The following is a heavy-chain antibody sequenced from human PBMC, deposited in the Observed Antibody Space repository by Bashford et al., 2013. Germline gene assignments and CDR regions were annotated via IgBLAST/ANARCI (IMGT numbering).Heavy chain of an antibody. D-gene: IGHD3-9*01. CDR2: INPSGGST. CDR3: ARVGLRYFEFGGMDV. V-gene: IGHV1-46*01. Sequence: ASVKVSCKASGYTFTSYYMHWVRQAPGQGLEWMGIINPSGGSTSYAQKFQGRVTMTRDTSTSTVYMELSSLRSEDTAVYYCARVGLRYFEFGGMDVWGQGTTVTVSS. CDR1: GYTFTSYY. J-gene: IGHJ6*02.